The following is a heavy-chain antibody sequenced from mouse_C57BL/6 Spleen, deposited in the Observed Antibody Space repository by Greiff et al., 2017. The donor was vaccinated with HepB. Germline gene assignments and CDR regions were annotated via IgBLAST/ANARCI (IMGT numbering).Heavy chain of an antibody. V-gene: IGHV5-9-1*02. CDR1: GFTFSSYA. D-gene: IGHD2-4*01. CDR3: TSYYDYDGAY. Sequence: DVHLVESGEGLVKPGGSLKLSCAASGFTFSSYAMSWVRQTPEKRLEWVAYISSGGDYIYYADTVKGRFTISRDNARNTLYLQMSSLKSEDTAMYYCTSYYDYDGAYWGQGTLVTVSA. J-gene: IGHJ3*01. CDR2: ISSGGDYI.